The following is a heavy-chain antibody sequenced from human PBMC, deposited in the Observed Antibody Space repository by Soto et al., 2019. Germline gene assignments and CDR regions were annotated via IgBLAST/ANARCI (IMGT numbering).Heavy chain of an antibody. Sequence: QVQLVQSGAEVEKPGASVTVSCKASGYTFTGYHMHWVRQAPGQGLEWMGWINPNSADTNYAQKFQGRVTMTRDTSIGTAYMELSSLGSDDTAVYYCARVALPLASWFDPWGQGTLVTVSS. CDR1: GYTFTGYH. CDR3: ARVALPLASWFDP. V-gene: IGHV1-2*02. J-gene: IGHJ5*02. D-gene: IGHD2-2*01. CDR2: INPNSADT.